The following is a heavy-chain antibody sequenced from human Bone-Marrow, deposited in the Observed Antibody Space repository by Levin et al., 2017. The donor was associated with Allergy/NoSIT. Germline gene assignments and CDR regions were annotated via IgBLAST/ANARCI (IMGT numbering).Heavy chain of an antibody. D-gene: IGHD6-19*01. Sequence: PGGSLRLSCAASGFTFDDYAMHWVRQAPGKGLEWVSGISWNSGSIGYADSVKGRFTISRDNAKNSLYLQMNSLRAEDTALYYCAKDPALQGGLVRVAAFDSWGQGTMVTVSS. V-gene: IGHV3-9*01. J-gene: IGHJ3*02. CDR1: GFTFDDYA. CDR3: AKDPALQGGLVRVAAFDS. CDR2: ISWNSGSI.